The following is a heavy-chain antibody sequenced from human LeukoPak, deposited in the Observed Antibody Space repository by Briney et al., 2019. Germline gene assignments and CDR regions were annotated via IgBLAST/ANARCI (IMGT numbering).Heavy chain of an antibody. CDR1: GFNVSNNY. J-gene: IGHJ3*02. CDR2: IYSSGST. D-gene: IGHD5-24*01. CDR3: ARDLRDGAFDI. V-gene: IGHV3-53*01. Sequence: GGSLRLSCAASGFNVSNNYMTWVRQAPGKGPEWVSLIYSSGSTYYADSVKGRFTISRDNSKNTLYLQMNSLRAEDTAVYYCARDLRDGAFDIWGQGTMVTVSS.